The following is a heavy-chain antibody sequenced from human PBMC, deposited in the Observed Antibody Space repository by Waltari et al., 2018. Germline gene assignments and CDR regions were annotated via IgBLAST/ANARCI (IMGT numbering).Heavy chain of an antibody. V-gene: IGHV4-31*01. J-gene: IGHJ5*02. Sequence: QVQLQESSPGLVKPSQALSLTCPVPGCSISTGGSYRSWIHQNPGKGLEWIGYIYYSGSTYYNPSLKSLVTISVDTSKNQFSLKLSSVTAADTAVYYCARALLDDSSGYHSRFDPWGQGTLVTVSS. CDR2: IYYSGST. CDR1: GCSISTGGSY. CDR3: ARALLDDSSGYHSRFDP. D-gene: IGHD3-22*01.